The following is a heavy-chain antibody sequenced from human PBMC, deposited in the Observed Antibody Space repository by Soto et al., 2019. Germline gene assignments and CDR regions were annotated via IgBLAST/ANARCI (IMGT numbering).Heavy chain of an antibody. Sequence: QVQLVESGGGVVQPGRSLRLSCAASGFMSSSYGMHWVRQAPGKGLEWVALLSYDGSNKYYADSVKGRFTISRDNSKNTLYLQMNSLRAEDTAVYYCAKGLYASGWSFLDYWGQGTLVTVSS. V-gene: IGHV3-30*18. D-gene: IGHD6-19*01. CDR1: GFMSSSYG. CDR2: LSYDGSNK. CDR3: AKGLYASGWSFLDY. J-gene: IGHJ4*02.